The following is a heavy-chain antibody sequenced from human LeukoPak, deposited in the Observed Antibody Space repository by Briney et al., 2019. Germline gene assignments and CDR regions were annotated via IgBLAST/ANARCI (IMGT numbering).Heavy chain of an antibody. V-gene: IGHV3-23*01. CDR3: ATIRGQYCSGGSCYGPDY. CDR1: GFTFSSYA. CDR2: ISAGGGST. J-gene: IGHJ4*02. Sequence: GGSLRLSCAASGFTFSSYAMSWVRQAPGKGLEWVSGISAGGGSTYYADSVKGRFTISRDSSKNILYLQMNSLRAEGTAVYYCATIRGQYCSGGSCYGPDYWGQGTLVTVSS. D-gene: IGHD2-15*01.